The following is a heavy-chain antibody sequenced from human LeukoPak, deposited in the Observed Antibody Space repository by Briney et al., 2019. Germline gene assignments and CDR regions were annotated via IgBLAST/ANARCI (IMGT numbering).Heavy chain of an antibody. V-gene: IGHV1-46*01. Sequence: ASVKVSCKASGYTFTSYYMHWVRQAPGQGLEWMGLINPSGSSTSYAQKFQGRLSLTRDMSTSTDYMELSSLRSEDTAVYYCARRRITMILWFNAFDIWGQGTMVTVSS. D-gene: IGHD3-22*01. CDR1: GYTFTSYY. CDR3: ARRRITMILWFNAFDI. J-gene: IGHJ3*02. CDR2: INPSGSST.